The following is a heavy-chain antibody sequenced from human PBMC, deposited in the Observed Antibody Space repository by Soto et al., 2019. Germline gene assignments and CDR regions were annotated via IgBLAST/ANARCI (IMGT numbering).Heavy chain of an antibody. D-gene: IGHD3-22*01. CDR2: ISSSSSYI. Sequence: GGSLRLSRAASGFTFNSYSMNWVRQAPGKGLEWVSSISSSSSYIYYADSVKGRFTISRDNAKNSLYLQMNSLRAEDTAVYYCARDPHYYDSSGYYLRENWFDPWGQGTLVTVSS. CDR1: GFTFNSYS. CDR3: ARDPHYYDSSGYYLRENWFDP. J-gene: IGHJ5*02. V-gene: IGHV3-21*01.